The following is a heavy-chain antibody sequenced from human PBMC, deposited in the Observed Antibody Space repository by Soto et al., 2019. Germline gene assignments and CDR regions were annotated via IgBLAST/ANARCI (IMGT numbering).Heavy chain of an antibody. CDR3: AREPYYDFWSGYPRGYGMDV. J-gene: IGHJ6*04. D-gene: IGHD3-3*01. CDR1: GGTLSSYA. CDR2: IIPIFGTA. Sequence: SVKVSCKASGGTLSSYAISWVRQAPGEGLEWMGGIIPIFGTANYAQKFQGRVTITADESTSTAYMELSSLRSEDTAVYYCAREPYYDFWSGYPRGYGMDVWGKGTTVTVSS. V-gene: IGHV1-69*13.